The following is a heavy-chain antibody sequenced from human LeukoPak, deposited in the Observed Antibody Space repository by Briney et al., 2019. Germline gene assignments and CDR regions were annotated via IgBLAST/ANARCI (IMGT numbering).Heavy chain of an antibody. D-gene: IGHD2-21*01. V-gene: IGHV1-69*13. CDR3: ARDSSEFRSLIPH. Sequence: SVKVSCKASGGTFSSNAISWVRQAPGQGLEWMGGIIPIFGTANYAQKFQGRVTITADESTSTAYMELSSLRSEDTAVYYCARDSSEFRSLIPHWGQGTLVTVSS. CDR1: GGTFSSNA. J-gene: IGHJ1*01. CDR2: IIPIFGTA.